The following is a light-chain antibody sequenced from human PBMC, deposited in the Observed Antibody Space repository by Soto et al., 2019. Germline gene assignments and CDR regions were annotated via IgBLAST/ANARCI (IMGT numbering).Light chain of an antibody. CDR2: DVT. J-gene: IGLJ2*01. V-gene: IGLV2-14*03. Sequence: QSALTQPASVSGSPGQSITISCTGTSSDVGGYNYVSWYQQHPGKAPKLMIYDVTDRPSGVSNRFSGSKSGDTASLTISGLQAEDGADYYCVSYTSTSTLVVIGGGTKLTVL. CDR3: VSYTSTSTLVV. CDR1: SSDVGGYNY.